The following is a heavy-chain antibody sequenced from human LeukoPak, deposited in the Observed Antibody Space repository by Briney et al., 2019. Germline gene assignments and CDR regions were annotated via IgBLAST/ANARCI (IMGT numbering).Heavy chain of an antibody. D-gene: IGHD6-19*01. Sequence: PGGSLRLSCAASGFSFSTYALHWVRQAPGKGLEWVAVISYDGNKIYYADSVKGRFTISRDSSKNTLDLQMDSLRAEDTAVYYCARDYASSGWYHKSYFQHWGQGTLVTVPS. CDR3: ARDYASSGWYHKSYFQH. CDR2: ISYDGNKI. V-gene: IGHV3-30-3*01. CDR1: GFSFSTYA. J-gene: IGHJ1*01.